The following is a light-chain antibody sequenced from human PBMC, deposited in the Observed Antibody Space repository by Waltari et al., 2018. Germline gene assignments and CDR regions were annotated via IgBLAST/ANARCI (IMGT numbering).Light chain of an antibody. Sequence: EIVLTQSPATLSLSPGERATLSCRASQSVSSHLAWYQQISGQSPRLLSYDAANWAAGIPARFSGSGSGTDFTLTISSLEPEDFALYFCQQRSSWPPTFGQGTKVEVK. J-gene: IGKJ1*01. CDR2: DAA. CDR1: QSVSSH. CDR3: QQRSSWPPT. V-gene: IGKV3-11*01.